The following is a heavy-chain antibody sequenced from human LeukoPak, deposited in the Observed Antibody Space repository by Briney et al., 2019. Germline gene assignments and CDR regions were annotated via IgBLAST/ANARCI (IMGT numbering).Heavy chain of an antibody. CDR2: ISGSGGNT. D-gene: IGHD3-10*01. CDR1: GFSFSSYV. V-gene: IGHV3-23*01. J-gene: IGHJ4*02. Sequence: GGSLRLSCVASGFSFSSYVMYWVRQAPGKGLEWVSAISGSGGNTYYADSVKGRFTISRDNSKNTLYMQMNSLRVEDTAVYYCAKRIRYYQGSGGGYWGQGTLVTVSS. CDR3: AKRIRYYQGSGGGY.